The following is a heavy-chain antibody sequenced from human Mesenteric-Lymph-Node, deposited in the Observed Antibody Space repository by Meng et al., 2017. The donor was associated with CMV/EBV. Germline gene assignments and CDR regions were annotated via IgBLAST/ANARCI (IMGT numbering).Heavy chain of an antibody. CDR1: GFTFSSYA. CDR3: AKEGSNYGYYYYGMDV. Sequence: GGSLRLSCAASGFTFSSYAMSWVRQAPGKGLEWVSVIYGGGSSTYYADSVKGRFTISRDNSKNTLYLQMNSLRAEDTAVYYCAKEGSNYGYYYYGMDVWGQGTTVTVSS. J-gene: IGHJ6*02. D-gene: IGHD4-11*01. V-gene: IGHV3-23*03. CDR2: IYGGGSST.